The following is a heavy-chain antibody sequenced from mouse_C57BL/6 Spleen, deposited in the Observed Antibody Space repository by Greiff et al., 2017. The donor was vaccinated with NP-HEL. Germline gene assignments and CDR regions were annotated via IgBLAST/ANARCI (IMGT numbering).Heavy chain of an antibody. V-gene: IGHV1-15*01. Sequence: VQVVESGAELVRPGASVTLSCKASGYTFTDYEMHWVKQTPVHGLEWIGAIDPETGGTAYNQKFKGKAILTADKSSSTAYMELRSLTSEDSAVYYCTRSYYYGSSSWFAYWGQGTLVTVSA. CDR1: GYTFTDYE. CDR2: IDPETGGT. CDR3: TRSYYYGSSSWFAY. J-gene: IGHJ3*01. D-gene: IGHD1-1*01.